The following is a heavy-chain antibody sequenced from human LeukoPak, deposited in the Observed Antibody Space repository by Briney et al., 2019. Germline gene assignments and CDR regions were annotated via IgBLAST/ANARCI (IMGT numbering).Heavy chain of an antibody. D-gene: IGHD2-2*01. CDR3: ARDGYSSTSLEYYFGY. CDR2: INPSGGST. J-gene: IGHJ4*02. V-gene: IGHV1-46*01. CDR1: GYTFTSYY. Sequence: ASVKVSCKASGYTFTSYYMHWVRQAPGQGLEWMGIINPSGGSTSYAQKFQGRVTMTRDTSTSTVYMELSSLRSEDTAVYYCARDGYSSTSLEYYFGYWGQGTLVTVSS.